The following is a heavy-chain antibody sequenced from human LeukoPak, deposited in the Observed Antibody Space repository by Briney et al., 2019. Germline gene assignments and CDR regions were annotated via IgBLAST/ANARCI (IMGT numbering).Heavy chain of an antibody. Sequence: GGSLRLSCAASGFTFRSYDMHWVRQATGKGLEWVSGIGTAGEIYYPGSVKGRFTISRDNAKNSLYLQMNSLRAEDTAVYYCARGSITMIVVVDAFDIWGQGTMVTVSS. CDR3: ARGSITMIVVVDAFDI. J-gene: IGHJ3*02. CDR1: GFTFRSYD. D-gene: IGHD3-22*01. V-gene: IGHV3-13*01. CDR2: IGTAGEI.